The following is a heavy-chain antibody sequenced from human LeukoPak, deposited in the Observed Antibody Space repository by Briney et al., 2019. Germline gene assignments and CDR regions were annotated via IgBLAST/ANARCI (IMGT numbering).Heavy chain of an antibody. V-gene: IGHV4-61*02. CDR1: GGSFSSGSYY. J-gene: IGHJ4*02. D-gene: IGHD2-21*01. Sequence: SSETLSLTCTVSGGSFSSGSYYWSWIRQPAGKGLEWIGRVYASGSTNYNPSLKSRVTISVDTSNNQFSLKLSSVTAADTAVYYCARGGGDWGFHQSDYWGQGTLVTVSS. CDR3: ARGGGDWGFHQSDY. CDR2: VYASGST.